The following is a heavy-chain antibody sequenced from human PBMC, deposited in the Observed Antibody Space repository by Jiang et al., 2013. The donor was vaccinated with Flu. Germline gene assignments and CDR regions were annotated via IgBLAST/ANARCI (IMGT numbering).Heavy chain of an antibody. J-gene: IGHJ6*03. CDR1: GGSFSGYY. CDR2: INHSGST. V-gene: IGHV4-34*01. D-gene: IGHD6-13*01. CDR3: ARGPTTFFGYSSSWYSDYYYYMDV. Sequence: SLTCAVYGGSFSGYYWSWIRQPPGKGLEWIGEINHSGSTNYNPSLKSRVTISVDTSKNQFSLKLSSVTAADTAVYYCARGPTTFFGYSSSWYSDYYYYMDVWGKGTTVTVSS.